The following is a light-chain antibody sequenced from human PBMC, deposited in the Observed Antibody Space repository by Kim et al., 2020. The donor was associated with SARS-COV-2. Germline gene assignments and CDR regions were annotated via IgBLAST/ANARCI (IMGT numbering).Light chain of an antibody. Sequence: LSPGERATPSCRASQSVSSSYFAWYQQKPGQAPRLLIYGASTRATGIPDRFSGSGCGTDYTLTISRVEPEDFAVYYCQQYGDSQYTFGQGTKLEI. CDR1: QSVSSSY. CDR2: GAS. J-gene: IGKJ2*01. CDR3: QQYGDSQYT. V-gene: IGKV3-20*01.